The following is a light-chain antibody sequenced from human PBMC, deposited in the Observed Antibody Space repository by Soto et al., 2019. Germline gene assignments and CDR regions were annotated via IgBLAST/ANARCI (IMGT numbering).Light chain of an antibody. CDR1: SSDVGGYNY. V-gene: IGLV2-14*01. Sequence: QSALTQPDSVSGSAGQSITISCTGTSSDVGGYNYVSWYQQHPGNAPKLMIYEVSNRPSGVSNRFSGSKSGNTASLTISGLQAEDDADYYCNAYTSSNTRNWVLSGGTKLTVL. CDR3: NAYTSSNTRNWV. CDR2: EVS. J-gene: IGLJ3*02.